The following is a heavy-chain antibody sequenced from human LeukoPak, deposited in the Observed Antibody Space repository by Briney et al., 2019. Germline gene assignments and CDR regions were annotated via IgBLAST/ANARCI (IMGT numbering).Heavy chain of an antibody. CDR3: ARVGDYGDYF. CDR2: TRNKANSYTT. CDR1: GFTFSDPY. V-gene: IGHV3-72*01. Sequence: GGSLRLSCAASGFTFSDPYMDWVRQAPGKGLELVGRTRNKANSYTTEYAASVKCRFTISRDDSKNSLYLQMNSLKTEDTAVYYCARVGDYGDYFWGQGTLVTVSS. J-gene: IGHJ4*02. D-gene: IGHD4-17*01.